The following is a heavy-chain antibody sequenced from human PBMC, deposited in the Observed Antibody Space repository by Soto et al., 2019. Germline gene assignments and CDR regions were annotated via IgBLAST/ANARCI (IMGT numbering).Heavy chain of an antibody. V-gene: IGHV1-69*06. J-gene: IGHJ5*02. Sequence: SVQVHCKSSGGAFGSYAIMWVRQAPGQGLEWMGGIIPIFGTANYAQKFQGRVTITADKSTSTAYMELSSLRSEDTAVYYCASSTINYDSSGYGSLDRWGQGTLVNVSS. CDR3: ASSTINYDSSGYGSLDR. D-gene: IGHD3-22*01. CDR1: GGAFGSYA. CDR2: IIPIFGTA.